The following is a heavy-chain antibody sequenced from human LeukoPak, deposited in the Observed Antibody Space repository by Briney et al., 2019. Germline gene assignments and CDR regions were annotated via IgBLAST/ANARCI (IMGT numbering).Heavy chain of an antibody. CDR3: ARVVGKYSSSWYY. V-gene: IGHV4-34*01. CDR2: INHSGST. J-gene: IGHJ4*02. Sequence: PSETLSLTCAVYGGSFSRYSWSWVRQPPGKGLEWIGEINHSGSTNSHPSLKGRVTISVATSKNQFTLKLRSVTAADTAVYYCARVVGKYSSSWYYWGQGTLVTASS. CDR1: GGSFSRYS. D-gene: IGHD6-13*01.